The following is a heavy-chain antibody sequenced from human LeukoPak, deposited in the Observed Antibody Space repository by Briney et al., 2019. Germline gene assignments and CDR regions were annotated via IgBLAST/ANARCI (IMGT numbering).Heavy chain of an antibody. CDR3: ASLGYCSGGSCGPLA. J-gene: IGHJ4*02. Sequence: ASVKVPCKASGYTFTSYAMNWVRQAPGQGLEWMGWINTNTGNPTYAQGFTGRFVFSLDTSVSTAYLQISSLKAEDTAVYYCASLGYCSGGSCGPLAWGQGTLVTVSS. D-gene: IGHD2-15*01. V-gene: IGHV7-4-1*02. CDR1: GYTFTSYA. CDR2: INTNTGNP.